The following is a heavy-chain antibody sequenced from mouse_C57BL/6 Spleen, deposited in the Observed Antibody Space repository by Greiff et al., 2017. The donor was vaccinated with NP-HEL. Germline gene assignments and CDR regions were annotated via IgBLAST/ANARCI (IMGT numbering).Heavy chain of an antibody. D-gene: IGHD2-2*01. V-gene: IGHV10-1*01. Sequence: EVQGVESGGGLVQPKGSLKLSCAASGFSFNTYAMNWVRQAPGKGLEWVARIRSKSNNYATYYADSVKDRFTISRDDSESMLYLQMNNLKTEDTAMYYCVRHGYDGGWYFDVWGTGTTVTVSS. J-gene: IGHJ1*03. CDR1: GFSFNTYA. CDR3: VRHGYDGGWYFDV. CDR2: IRSKSNNYAT.